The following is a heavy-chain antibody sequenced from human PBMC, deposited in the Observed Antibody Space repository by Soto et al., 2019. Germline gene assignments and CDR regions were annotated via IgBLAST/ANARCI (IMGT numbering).Heavy chain of an antibody. D-gene: IGHD1-26*01. Sequence: GGSLRLSCGASGFTFSNYGMSWVRQAPGKGLEWVSSITASSGNTYYPDSVKGRFTISRDNSENTLYLQMNSLRADDTAIYFCAKNQWELLHWGQGALVTVSS. J-gene: IGHJ4*02. CDR3: AKNQWELLH. CDR2: ITASSGNT. V-gene: IGHV3-23*01. CDR1: GFTFSNYG.